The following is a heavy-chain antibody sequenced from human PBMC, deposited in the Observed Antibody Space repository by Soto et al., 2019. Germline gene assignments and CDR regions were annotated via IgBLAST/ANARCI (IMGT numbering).Heavy chain of an antibody. CDR2: ISGSGDST. J-gene: IGHJ6*02. V-gene: IGHV3-23*01. CDR3: AKAYHYGMDV. CDR1: GFTFSHYA. Sequence: GGSLRLSCAASGFTFSHYAMNWVRQAPGKGLEWVSGISGSGDSTNYADSVKGRLTVSRDNSKNTLKLKMNNLRAEDTAVYYCAKAYHYGMDVWGQGTRVTVSS.